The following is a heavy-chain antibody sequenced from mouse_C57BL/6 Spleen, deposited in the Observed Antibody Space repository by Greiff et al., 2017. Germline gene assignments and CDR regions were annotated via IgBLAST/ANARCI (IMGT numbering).Heavy chain of an antibody. D-gene: IGHD2-4*01. J-gene: IGHJ2*01. CDR3: ARVPYDYDGGYYFDY. Sequence: QVQLKQSGAELARPGASVKMSCKASGYTFTSYTMHWVKQRPGQGLEWIGYINPSSGYTKYNQKFKDKATLTADKSSSTAYMQLSSLTSEDSAVYYCARVPYDYDGGYYFDYWGQGTTLTVSS. V-gene: IGHV1-4*01. CDR1: GYTFTSYT. CDR2: INPSSGYT.